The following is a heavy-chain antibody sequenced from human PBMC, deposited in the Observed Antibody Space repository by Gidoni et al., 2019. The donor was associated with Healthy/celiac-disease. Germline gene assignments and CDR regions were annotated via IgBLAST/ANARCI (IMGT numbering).Heavy chain of an antibody. D-gene: IGHD6-13*01. CDR3: TTAPGYSSTQGRRYYYYGMDV. J-gene: IGHJ6*02. Sequence: VKGRFTISRDDSKNTLYLQMNSLKTEDTAVYYCTTAPGYSSTQGRRYYYYGMDVWGQGTTVTVSS. V-gene: IGHV3-15*01.